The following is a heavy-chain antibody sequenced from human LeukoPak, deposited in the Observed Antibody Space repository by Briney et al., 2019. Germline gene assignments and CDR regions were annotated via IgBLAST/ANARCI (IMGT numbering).Heavy chain of an antibody. Sequence: ASVKVSCKASGYIFTSYYIHWVRQAPGKGLEWMGGFDPEDGETIYAQKFQGRVTMTEDTSTDTAYMELSSLRSEDTAVYYCATVSPSGYSSGWLFDYWGQGTLVTVSS. V-gene: IGHV1-24*01. J-gene: IGHJ4*02. CDR2: FDPEDGET. D-gene: IGHD6-19*01. CDR1: GYIFTSYY. CDR3: ATVSPSGYSSGWLFDY.